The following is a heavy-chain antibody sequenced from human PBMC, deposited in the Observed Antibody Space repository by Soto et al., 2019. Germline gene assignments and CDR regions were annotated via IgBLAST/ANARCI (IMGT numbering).Heavy chain of an antibody. CDR2: IYYSGST. D-gene: IGHD2-15*01. J-gene: IGHJ4*02. CDR1: GGSISSYY. Sequence: QVQLQESGPGLVKPSETLSLTCTVSGGSISSYYWSWIRQPPGKGLEWIGYIYYSGSTNYNPSLKRRVTISLATSTHPFALKLSSVTAADTAVYYCARRSGGTPDYWGQGTLVTVSS. V-gene: IGHV4-59*08. CDR3: ARRSGGTPDY.